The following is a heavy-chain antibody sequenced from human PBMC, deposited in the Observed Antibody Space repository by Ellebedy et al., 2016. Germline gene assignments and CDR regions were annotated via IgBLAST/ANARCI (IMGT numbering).Heavy chain of an antibody. CDR2: IRNKANSHST. V-gene: IGHV3-72*01. D-gene: IGHD2-15*01. CDR1: GFTSSDYY. CDR3: ARDVVAADY. Sequence: GGSLRLXXAVSGFTSSDYYMDWVRQAPGKGLEWVGRIRNKANSHSTNYAASVKGRFTISRDDSKNSVFLQMNSLQIEDTAVYYCARDVVAADYWGQGTLVTVSS. J-gene: IGHJ4*02.